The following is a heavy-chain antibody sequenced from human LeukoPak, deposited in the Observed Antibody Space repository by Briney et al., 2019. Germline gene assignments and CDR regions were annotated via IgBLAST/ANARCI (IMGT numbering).Heavy chain of an antibody. CDR3: ANRFLITMIVVATPDAFDI. CDR2: IKQDGSEK. D-gene: IGHD3-22*01. J-gene: IGHJ3*02. V-gene: IGHV3-7*03. Sequence: GSLRLSCAASGFTFSSYWMSWVRQAPGKGLEWVANIKQDGSEKYYVDSVKGRFTISRDNAKNSLYLQMNSLRAEDTAVYYCANRFLITMIVVATPDAFDIWGQGTMVTVSS. CDR1: GFTFSSYW.